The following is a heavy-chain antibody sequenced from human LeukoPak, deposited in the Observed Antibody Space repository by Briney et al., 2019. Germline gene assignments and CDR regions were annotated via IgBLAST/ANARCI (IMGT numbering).Heavy chain of an antibody. CDR1: GFTFSSYA. D-gene: IGHD4-23*01. J-gene: IGHJ4*02. V-gene: IGHV3-23*01. Sequence: GGSLRLSCAASGFTFSSYAMTWVRQAPGKGLERVSSISVNGGTTYYADSVKGRFTISRDSSKNTLYLQMNSLRAEDTAVYYCVKGGGNVRRYFEYWGQGTLVTVSS. CDR2: ISVNGGTT. CDR3: VKGGGNVRRYFEY.